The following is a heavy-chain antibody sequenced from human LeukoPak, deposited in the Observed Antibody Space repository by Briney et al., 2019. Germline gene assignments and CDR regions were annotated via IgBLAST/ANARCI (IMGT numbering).Heavy chain of an antibody. J-gene: IGHJ6*02. V-gene: IGHV4-34*01. CDR3: ARGLTYYDFWSGYRDYYYYGMDV. Sequence: SLTLSLTCAVYGGSFSGYYWSWIRQPPGKGREWIGEISHSGCTKYNPSLKSRVTISVDTSKNQFSLKLSSVTAADTAVYYCARGLTYYDFWSGYRDYYYYGMDVWGQGTTVTVSS. CDR1: GGSFSGYY. CDR2: ISHSGCT. D-gene: IGHD3-3*01.